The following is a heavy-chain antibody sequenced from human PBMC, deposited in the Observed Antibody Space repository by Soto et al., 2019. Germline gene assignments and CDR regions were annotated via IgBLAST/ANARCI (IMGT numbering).Heavy chain of an antibody. CDR2: INPNSGGT. D-gene: IGHD6-25*01. Sequence: QVQLVQSGAEVKKPGASVKVSCKASGYTFTGYYMHWVRQAPGQGLEWMGWINPNSGGTNYAQKFQGWVTMTRDTSNSTADMELSRLRSEDTAVYYCARDSRRDTAAPVQSVDPWGQGTMVTVSS. J-gene: IGHJ5*02. CDR3: ARDSRRDTAAPVQSVDP. CDR1: GYTFTGYY. V-gene: IGHV1-2*04.